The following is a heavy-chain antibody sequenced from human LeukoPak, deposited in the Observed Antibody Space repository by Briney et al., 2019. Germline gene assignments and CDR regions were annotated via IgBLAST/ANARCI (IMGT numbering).Heavy chain of an antibody. V-gene: IGHV4-31*03. CDR3: ASFTYYYDSSGYLAFFDY. J-gene: IGHJ4*02. Sequence: PSETLSLTCTVSGGSISSGGYYWSWIRQHPGKGLEWIGYIYYSGSTYYNPSLKSRVTISVDTSKNQFSLKLSSVTAADTAVYYCASFTYYYDSSGYLAFFDYWGQGTLVTVS. CDR2: IYYSGST. CDR1: GGSISSGGYY. D-gene: IGHD3-22*01.